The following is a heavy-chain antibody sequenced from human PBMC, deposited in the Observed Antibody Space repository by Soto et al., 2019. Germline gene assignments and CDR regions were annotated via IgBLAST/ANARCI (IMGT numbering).Heavy chain of an antibody. CDR3: ARDRSRLLGAGYFDY. J-gene: IGHJ4*02. CDR2: ISYDGSNK. V-gene: IGHV3-30-3*01. D-gene: IGHD1-26*01. Sequence: QVQLVESGGGVVQPGRSLRLSCAASGFTFSSYAMHWVRQAPGKGLEWVAVISYDGSNKYYADYVKGRFTISRDNSKNTLYLQMNSLRAEDTAVYYCARDRSRLLGAGYFDYWGQGTLVTVSS. CDR1: GFTFSSYA.